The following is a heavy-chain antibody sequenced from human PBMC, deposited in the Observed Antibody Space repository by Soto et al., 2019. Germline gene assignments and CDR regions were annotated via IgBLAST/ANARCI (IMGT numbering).Heavy chain of an antibody. CDR3: RGYSGYDSYGIDV. V-gene: IGHV4-4*07. CDR1: GDSISSYS. Sequence: SETLSLTCTVSGDSISSYSWSWIRQVAGKGLEWIGRLYTSGSTKYSPSLKSRVTMSVDASKNQFSMRLSSVTAADTAVYYCRGYSGYDSYGIDVWGQGTTVTVS. J-gene: IGHJ6*02. CDR2: LYTSGST. D-gene: IGHD5-12*01.